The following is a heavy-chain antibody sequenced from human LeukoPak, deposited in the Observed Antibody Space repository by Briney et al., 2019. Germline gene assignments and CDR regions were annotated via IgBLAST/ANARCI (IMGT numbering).Heavy chain of an antibody. D-gene: IGHD6-13*01. CDR1: GYSISSGYY. Sequence: PSETLSLTCTVSGYSISSGYYWGWIRQPPGKGLEWTGSIYHSGSTYYNPSLKSRVTISVDTSKNQFSLKLSSVTAADTAVYYCARLGGIAAASPLNWFDPWGQGTLVTVSS. J-gene: IGHJ5*02. CDR3: ARLGGIAAASPLNWFDP. V-gene: IGHV4-38-2*02. CDR2: IYHSGST.